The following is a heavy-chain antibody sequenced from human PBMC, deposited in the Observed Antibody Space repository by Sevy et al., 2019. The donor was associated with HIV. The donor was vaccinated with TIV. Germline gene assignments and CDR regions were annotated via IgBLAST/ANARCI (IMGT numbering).Heavy chain of an antibody. CDR1: GFTFSDFS. D-gene: IGHD2-15*01. CDR2: IRSGSGFT. CDR3: ARVPQDWA. J-gene: IGHJ5*02. V-gene: IGHV3-21*01. Sequence: GGSLRLSCVVSGFTFSDFSMNWFRQAPGRGLEWVSVIRSGSGFTYYADSVKGRFTISRDNAKNSLYLQMSSLRVEDTAVYYCARVPQDWAWGQGTLVTVSS.